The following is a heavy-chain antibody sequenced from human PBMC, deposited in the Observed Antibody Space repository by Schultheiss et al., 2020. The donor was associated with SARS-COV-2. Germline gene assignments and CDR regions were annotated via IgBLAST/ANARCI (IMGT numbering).Heavy chain of an antibody. Sequence: SVKVSCKASGYTFTSYGISWVRQAPGQGLEWMGWIIPIFGTANYAQKFQGRVTITADKSTSTAYMELSSLRSEDTAVYYCARDGVQERITMVRGSYYFDYWGQGTLVTVSS. CDR3: ARDGVQERITMVRGSYYFDY. CDR2: IIPIFGTA. CDR1: GYTFTSYG. D-gene: IGHD3-10*01. J-gene: IGHJ4*02. V-gene: IGHV1-69*06.